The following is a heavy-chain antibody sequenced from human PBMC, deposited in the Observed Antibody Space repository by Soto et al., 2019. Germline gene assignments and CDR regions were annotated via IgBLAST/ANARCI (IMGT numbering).Heavy chain of an antibody. CDR1: GFTFSSYS. J-gene: IGHJ4*02. CDR2: ISSSSYI. CDR3: ARRRCTNGVCYGGSIDY. D-gene: IGHD2-8*01. Sequence: GGSLRLSCAASGFTFSSYSMNWVRQAPGKGLEWVSSISSSSYIYYADPVKGRFTISRDNAKNSLYLQMNSLRAEDTAVYYCARRRCTNGVCYGGSIDYWGQGTLVTVSS. V-gene: IGHV3-21*01.